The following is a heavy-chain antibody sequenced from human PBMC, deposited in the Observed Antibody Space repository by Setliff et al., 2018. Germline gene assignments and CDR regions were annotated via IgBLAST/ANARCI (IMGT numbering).Heavy chain of an antibody. CDR1: GESFSNNY. J-gene: IGHJ2*01. Sequence: SETLSLTCSVYGESFSNNYWSWIRQPPGEGLEWIGESDHSGSTSYNPSLKSRLTMSVDTSKSQFSLNLTSVTAADTAIYFCARAVDSSGYFPFWYFDLWGRGTLVTSPQ. CDR2: SDHSGST. D-gene: IGHD3-22*01. CDR3: ARAVDSSGYFPFWYFDL. V-gene: IGHV4-34*01.